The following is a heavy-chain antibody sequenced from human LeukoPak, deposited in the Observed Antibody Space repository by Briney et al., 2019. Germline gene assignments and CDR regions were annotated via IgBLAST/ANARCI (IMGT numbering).Heavy chain of an antibody. Sequence: GGSLRLSCAASGFTFSSYSMNWVRQAPGKGLEWVSYISSSSSTIYYADSVKGRFTISRDNAKNSLYLQMNSLRAEDTAVYFCVRDHYFVVGPAAGTFDIWGQGTMVTVSS. D-gene: IGHD2-2*01. CDR2: ISSSSSTI. CDR1: GFTFSSYS. V-gene: IGHV3-48*04. CDR3: VRDHYFVVGPAAGTFDI. J-gene: IGHJ3*02.